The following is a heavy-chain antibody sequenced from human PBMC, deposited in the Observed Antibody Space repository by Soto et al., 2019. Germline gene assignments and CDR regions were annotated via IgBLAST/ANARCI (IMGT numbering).Heavy chain of an antibody. J-gene: IGHJ4*02. D-gene: IGHD3-10*01. CDR3: ARVWFGELQRADY. CDR1: GGSISSGDYY. V-gene: IGHV4-30-4*01. CDR2: IYYSGST. Sequence: SETLSLTCTVSGGSISSGDYYWSWIRQPPGKGLEWIGYIYYSGSTYYNPSLKSRVTISVDTSKNQFSLKLSSVTAADTAAYYCARVWFGELQRADYWGQGTLVTVSS.